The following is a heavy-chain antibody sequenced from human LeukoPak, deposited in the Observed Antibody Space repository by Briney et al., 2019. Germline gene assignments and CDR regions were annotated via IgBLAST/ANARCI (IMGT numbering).Heavy chain of an antibody. V-gene: IGHV4-39*07. CDR1: GGSISSSSYY. Sequence: SETLSLTCSLSGGSISSSSYYWGWVRQPPGKGLEWIGSIYYSGSTYYNPSLKSRVTISVDTSKNQFSLKLSSVTAADTAVYYCARDFQMVRGVIRARRAFDIWGQGTMVTVSS. CDR3: ARDFQMVRGVIRARRAFDI. D-gene: IGHD3-10*01. J-gene: IGHJ3*02. CDR2: IYYSGST.